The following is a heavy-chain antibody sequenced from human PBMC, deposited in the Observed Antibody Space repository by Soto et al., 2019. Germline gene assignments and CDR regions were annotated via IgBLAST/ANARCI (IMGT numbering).Heavy chain of an antibody. J-gene: IGHJ4*02. D-gene: IGHD1-1*01. Sequence: PGGSLGLSCAASGFPFSSYAMTCVRQAPGKGMEWVSSLSGSGGNTYYADSVKGGFTVSRDNSKNTLYLQMKSLRAEDTAVYYCERANHWMNDVNPHDYWGQGTRVTVSS. CDR2: LSGSGGNT. CDR1: GFPFSSYA. V-gene: IGHV3-23*01. CDR3: ERANHWMNDVNPHDY.